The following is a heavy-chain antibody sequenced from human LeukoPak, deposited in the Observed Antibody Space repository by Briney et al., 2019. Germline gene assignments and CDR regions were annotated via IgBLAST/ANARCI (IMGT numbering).Heavy chain of an antibody. CDR3: AREAGDSGSPGDY. J-gene: IGHJ4*02. CDR1: GGSISSGSYY. D-gene: IGHD1-26*01. Sequence: SETLSLTCTVSGGSISSGSYYWSWIRQPAGKGLEWIGRIYTSGSTNYNPSLKSRVTISVDTSKNQFSLKLSSVTAADTAMYYCAREAGDSGSPGDYWGQGTLVTVSS. V-gene: IGHV4-61*02. CDR2: IYTSGST.